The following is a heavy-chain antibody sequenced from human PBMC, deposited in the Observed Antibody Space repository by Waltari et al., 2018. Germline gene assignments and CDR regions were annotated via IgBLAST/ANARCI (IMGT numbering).Heavy chain of an antibody. D-gene: IGHD3-10*01. J-gene: IGHJ2*01. Sequence: QVQLQESGPGLVKPSETLSLTCTVSGGSISSHYWSWIRQPPGKGLEWIGYIYYSGSTNYNPSLKSRGTISVDTSKNQFSLKLSSVTAADTAVYYCARDRGFWYFDLWGRGTLVTVSS. CDR2: IYYSGST. CDR3: ARDRGFWYFDL. V-gene: IGHV4-59*11. CDR1: GGSISSHY.